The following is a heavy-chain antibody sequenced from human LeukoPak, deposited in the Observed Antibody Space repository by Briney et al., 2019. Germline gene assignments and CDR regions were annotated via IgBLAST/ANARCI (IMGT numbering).Heavy chain of an antibody. CDR2: ISSSSSYI. V-gene: IGHV3-21*01. CDR3: ARVNNWGIDY. D-gene: IGHD7-27*01. Sequence: GGSLRLSCAASGFTFSSYSMDWVRQAPGKGLEWVSSISSSSSYIYYADSVKGRFTISRDNAKNSLYLQMNSLRAEDTAVYYCARVNNWGIDYWGQGTLVTVSS. J-gene: IGHJ4*02. CDR1: GFTFSSYS.